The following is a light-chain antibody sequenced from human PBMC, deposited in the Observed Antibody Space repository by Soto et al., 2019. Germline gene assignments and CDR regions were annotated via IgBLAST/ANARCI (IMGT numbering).Light chain of an antibody. CDR3: QHYNVYPWT. Sequence: IHMTHSPSTLSAFVLYRVTITCLASQTISSWLAWYQQKPGKAPKLLIYEASSLQSGVPSRFSGSGSGTEFTLSISSLQPDDFATYYCQHYNVYPWTFGQGTKVDIK. CDR2: EAS. J-gene: IGKJ1*01. V-gene: IGKV1-5*03. CDR1: QTISSW.